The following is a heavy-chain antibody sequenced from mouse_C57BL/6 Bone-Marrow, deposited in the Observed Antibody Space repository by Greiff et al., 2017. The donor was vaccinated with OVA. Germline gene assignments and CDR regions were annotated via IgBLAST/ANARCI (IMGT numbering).Heavy chain of an antibody. Sequence: EVMLVESGGGLVKPGGSLKLSCAASGFTFSSYTMSWVRQTPEKRLEWVATISGGGGNTYYPDSVKGRFTISRDNAKNTLYLQMSSLRSEDTALYYCAKKTRNYYAMDYWGQGTSVTVSS. CDR1: GFTFSSYT. V-gene: IGHV5-9*01. CDR3: AKKTRNYYAMDY. J-gene: IGHJ4*01. CDR2: ISGGGGNT. D-gene: IGHD2-13*01.